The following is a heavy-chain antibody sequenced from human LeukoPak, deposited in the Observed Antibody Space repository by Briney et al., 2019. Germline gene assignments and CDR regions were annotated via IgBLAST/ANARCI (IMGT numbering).Heavy chain of an antibody. D-gene: IGHD4-11*01. CDR2: IWSDGSNR. J-gene: IGHJ4*02. V-gene: IGHV3-33*06. Sequence: GRSLRLSCATSGFTFRHYGMHWVGPATGKGLEWVAVIWSDGSNRYYGDPVKGRFTISRDNFQRTVYLQMNSLRAEDTAVYYCAKDAQRGFDYSNSLDNWGQGTLVTVSS. CDR1: GFTFRHYG. CDR3: AKDAQRGFDYSNSLDN.